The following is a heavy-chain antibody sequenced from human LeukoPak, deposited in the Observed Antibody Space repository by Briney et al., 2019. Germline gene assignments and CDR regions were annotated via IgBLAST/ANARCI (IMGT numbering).Heavy chain of an antibody. CDR3: AKATPYYYDSSGYYFQPHFDY. CDR2: IDKIGVGT. D-gene: IGHD3-22*01. J-gene: IGHJ4*02. Sequence: PGGSLRLSCAASGFTFSSFAMSWIRQAPGKGLEWVSSIDKIGVGTYYADSVRGRFTISRDNSENTLYLQMNSLRAEDTAVYYCAKATPYYYDSSGYYFQPHFDYWGQGTLVTVSS. CDR1: GFTFSSFA. V-gene: IGHV3-23*01.